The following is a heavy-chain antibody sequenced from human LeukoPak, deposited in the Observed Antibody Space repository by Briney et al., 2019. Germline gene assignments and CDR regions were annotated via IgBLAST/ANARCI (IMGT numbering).Heavy chain of an antibody. CDR2: ISAYNGNT. D-gene: IGHD6-13*01. V-gene: IGHV1-18*01. Sequence: GASVKVSCKASGYTFTSYGISWVRQAPGQGLEWMGWISAYNGNTNYAQKLQGRVTMTTDTSTSTAYMELRSLRSDDTAVYYCARDRHYSSSWGWFDPWGQGTLVTVSS. J-gene: IGHJ5*02. CDR3: ARDRHYSSSWGWFDP. CDR1: GYTFTSYG.